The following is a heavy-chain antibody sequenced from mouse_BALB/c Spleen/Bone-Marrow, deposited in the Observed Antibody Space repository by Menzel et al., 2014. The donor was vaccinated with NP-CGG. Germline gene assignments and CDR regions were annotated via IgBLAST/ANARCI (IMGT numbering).Heavy chain of an antibody. J-gene: IGHJ2*01. CDR1: GYTFTSYW. CDR3: ARSGDYGQFDY. CDR2: INPSTGYT. V-gene: IGHV1-7*01. D-gene: IGHD2-4*01. Sequence: QVQLQQSGTELAKPGASVKMSCKASGYTFTSYWMHWVKQRPGQGLEWIGYINPSTGYTEFYQNFKDKATSTADKSSSTAYMQLSSLTSEDSAVYYCARSGDYGQFDYWGQGTTLTVSS.